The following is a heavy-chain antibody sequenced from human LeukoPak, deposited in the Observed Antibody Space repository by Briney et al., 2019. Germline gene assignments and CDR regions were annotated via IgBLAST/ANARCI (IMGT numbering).Heavy chain of an antibody. V-gene: IGHV4-4*02. Sequence: SETLSLTCGVSGGSISSTNWWTWVRQPPGEGLEWIGEVELSGRTNYNPSLKSRVTISVDTSKNQFSLKLSSVTAADTAVYYCARLETSFDPWGQGTLVTVSS. J-gene: IGHJ5*02. CDR2: VELSGRT. CDR3: ARLETSFDP. CDR1: GGSISSTNW.